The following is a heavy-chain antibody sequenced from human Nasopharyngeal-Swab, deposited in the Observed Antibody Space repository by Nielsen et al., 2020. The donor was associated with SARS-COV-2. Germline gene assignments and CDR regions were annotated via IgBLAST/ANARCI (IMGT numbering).Heavy chain of an antibody. Sequence: GESLKISCAASGFTFSSYEMNWVRQAPGKGLEWVSYISSSGSTIYYADSVKGRFTISRDNAKNSLYLQMNSLRAEDTAVYYCAREKDEWELLSGYYYGMDVWGQGTTVTVSS. J-gene: IGHJ6*02. D-gene: IGHD1-26*01. CDR3: AREKDEWELLSGYYYGMDV. CDR2: ISSSGSTI. CDR1: GFTFSSYE. V-gene: IGHV3-48*03.